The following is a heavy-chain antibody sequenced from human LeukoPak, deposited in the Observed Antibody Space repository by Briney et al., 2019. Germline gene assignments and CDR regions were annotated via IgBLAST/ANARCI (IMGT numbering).Heavy chain of an antibody. CDR2: INHSGST. D-gene: IGHD6-19*01. V-gene: IGHV4-34*01. CDR1: GGSFSGYY. J-gene: IGHJ4*02. Sequence: PSETLSLTCAVYGGSFSGYYWSWIRQPPGKGLEWIGEINHSGSTNYNPSLKSRVTISVDTSKNQLSLKLSSVTAADTAVYYCASAPVAGLADYWGQGTLVTVSS. CDR3: ASAPVAGLADY.